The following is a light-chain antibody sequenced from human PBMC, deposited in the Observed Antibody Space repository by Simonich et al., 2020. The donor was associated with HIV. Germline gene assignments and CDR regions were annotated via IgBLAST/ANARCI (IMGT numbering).Light chain of an antibody. CDR2: DAS. Sequence: EIVLTQSPATLSLSPGERATLSCRASQIVSSYLAWYQQKPGQAPRLLIYDASNRATGIPSRFSGSGSGTDFTLTISSLEPEDFAVDYCQQRSNWPSTFGGGTKVEIK. V-gene: IGKV3-11*01. J-gene: IGKJ4*01. CDR1: QIVSSY. CDR3: QQRSNWPST.